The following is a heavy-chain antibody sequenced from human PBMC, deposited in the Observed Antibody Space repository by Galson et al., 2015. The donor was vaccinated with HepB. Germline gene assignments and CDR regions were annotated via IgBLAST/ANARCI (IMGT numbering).Heavy chain of an antibody. J-gene: IGHJ4*02. CDR3: ARERGRDYYDNSGPGAGDY. Sequence: SVKVSCKASGYIFTSYGISWARQAPGQGLEWMGWISGYTGKTNYAQKFQGRVTMTTDTSSSTAYMELRSLRSDDTAVYYCARERGRDYYDNSGPGAGDYWGQGTLVTVSS. CDR2: ISGYTGKT. D-gene: IGHD3-22*01. V-gene: IGHV1-18*01. CDR1: GYIFTSYG.